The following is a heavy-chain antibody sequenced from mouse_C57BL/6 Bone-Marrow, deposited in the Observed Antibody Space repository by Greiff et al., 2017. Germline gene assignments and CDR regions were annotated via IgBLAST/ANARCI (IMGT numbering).Heavy chain of an antibody. J-gene: IGHJ4*01. CDR2: IHPSDSDT. Sequence: QVQLQQPGAELVQPGASVKVSCKASGYTFTSYWMHWVKQRPGQGLEWIGSIHPSDSDTNYNHKFKGKATLTVDKSSSTAYLQLRSLTSEDSAVYYCAISPLRDYAMDYWGQGTSVTVSS. V-gene: IGHV1-74*01. CDR1: GYTFTSYW. CDR3: AISPLRDYAMDY.